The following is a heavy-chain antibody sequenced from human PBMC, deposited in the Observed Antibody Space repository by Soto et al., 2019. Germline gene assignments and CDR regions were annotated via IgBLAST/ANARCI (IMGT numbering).Heavy chain of an antibody. CDR2: INAGNGNT. D-gene: IGHD3-10*01. V-gene: IGHV1-3*01. J-gene: IGHJ6*02. CDR1: GYTFTSYA. Sequence: ASVKVSCKASGYTFTSYAMHWVRQAPGQRLEWMGWINAGNGNTKYAQILQGRVSMTTDTSTKTAYMEVRSLRSDDTAVYYCARVMVRGVILYYYYGMDVWGQGTTVTVSS. CDR3: ARVMVRGVILYYYYGMDV.